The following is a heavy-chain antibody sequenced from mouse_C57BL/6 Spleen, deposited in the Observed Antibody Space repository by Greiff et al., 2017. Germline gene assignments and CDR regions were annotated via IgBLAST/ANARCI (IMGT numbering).Heavy chain of an antibody. V-gene: IGHV1-61*01. J-gene: IGHJ4*01. Sequence: QVQLQQPGAELVRPGSSVKLSCKASGYTFTSYWMGWVKQRPGQGLEWIGNIYPSDSETHYNQKFKDKATLTVDKSSSPAYMQLSSLTSEASAVYYCAVVDYYAMDYWGQGTSVTVSS. D-gene: IGHD1-1*01. CDR3: AVVDYYAMDY. CDR1: GYTFTSYW. CDR2: IYPSDSET.